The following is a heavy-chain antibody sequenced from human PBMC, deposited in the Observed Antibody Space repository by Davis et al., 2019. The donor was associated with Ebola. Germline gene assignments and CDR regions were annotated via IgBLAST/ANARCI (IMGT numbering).Heavy chain of an antibody. CDR3: ARASVRSGYYARYYFDY. D-gene: IGHD3-22*01. J-gene: IGHJ4*02. CDR2: INHSGST. V-gene: IGHV4-34*01. CDR1: GGSFSGYY. Sequence: GSLRLSCAVYGGSFSGYYWSWIRQPPGKGLEWIGEINHSGSTNYNPSLKSRVTISVDTSRNQFSLKLSSVTAADTAVYYCARASVRSGYYARYYFDYWGQGTLVTVSS.